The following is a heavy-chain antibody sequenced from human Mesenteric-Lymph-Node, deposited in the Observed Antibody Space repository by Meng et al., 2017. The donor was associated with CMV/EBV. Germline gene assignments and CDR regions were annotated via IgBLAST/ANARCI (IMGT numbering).Heavy chain of an antibody. CDR3: ASYTWKQLSI. CDR1: GFSFSSYN. D-gene: IGHD5-18*01. V-gene: IGHV3-21*06. J-gene: IGHJ4*02. Sequence: GGSLRLSCAASGFSFSSYNMNWVRQAPGKGLERVSSITSGSSNIYYADSVKGRFTISRDNAKNSLYLQMNSLRAEDTAVYYCASYTWKQLSIWGPGTLVTVSS. CDR2: ITSGSSNI.